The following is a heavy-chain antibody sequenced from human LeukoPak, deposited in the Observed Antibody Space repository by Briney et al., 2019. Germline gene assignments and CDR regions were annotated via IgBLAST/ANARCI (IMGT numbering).Heavy chain of an antibody. V-gene: IGHV3-9*01. Sequence: PGGSLRLSCAASGFTFDDYAMHWVRQAPGKGLEWVSGISWNSGSIGYADSVKGRFTISRDNARNTLYLQMNSLRVDDTAVYYCVKDLGGNYDYWGQGTLVTVSS. CDR1: GFTFDDYA. J-gene: IGHJ4*02. CDR2: ISWNSGSI. CDR3: VKDLGGNYDY. D-gene: IGHD1-7*01.